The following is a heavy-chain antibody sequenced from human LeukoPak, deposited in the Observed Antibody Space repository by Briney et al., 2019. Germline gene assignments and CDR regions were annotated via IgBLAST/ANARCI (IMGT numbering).Heavy chain of an antibody. V-gene: IGHV3-48*03. CDR1: GFTLSSYE. CDR2: ISSSGSTI. CDR3: ARDKDMVRGIWNYYFGMDV. J-gene: IGHJ6*02. Sequence: GGSLRLSCAASGFTLSSYEMNWVRQAPGKGLEWVSYISSSGSTIYYADSVKGRFIISRDKAKNSLYLQMNSLRAEDTAFYYCARDKDMVRGIWNYYFGMDVWGQGTTVTVSS. D-gene: IGHD3-10*01.